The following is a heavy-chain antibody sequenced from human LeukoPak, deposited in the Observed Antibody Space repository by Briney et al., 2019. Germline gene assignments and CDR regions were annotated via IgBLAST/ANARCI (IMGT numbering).Heavy chain of an antibody. CDR2: ISYDGSNK. Sequence: QPGRSLRLSCAASGFTFSSYGMHGVRQAPGKGLEWVAGISYDGSNKYYADSVKGRFTIPRDNSKNTLYLQMNRLRAEDTAVYYCAKDSGYRSGWDSFDIWGQGTMVTVSS. V-gene: IGHV3-30*18. J-gene: IGHJ3*02. CDR1: GFTFSSYG. CDR3: AKDSGYRSGWDSFDI. D-gene: IGHD6-19*01.